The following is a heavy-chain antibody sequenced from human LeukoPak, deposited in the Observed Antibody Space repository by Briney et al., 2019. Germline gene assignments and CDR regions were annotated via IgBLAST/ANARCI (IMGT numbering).Heavy chain of an antibody. D-gene: IGHD6-13*01. CDR3: ARSSSSYNWFDP. V-gene: IGHV4-59*11. CDR1: GGSISSHY. J-gene: IGHJ5*02. Sequence: SETLSLTCTVSGGSISSHYWSWIRQPPGKGLEWIGYIYYSGSTNYNPSLKSRVTISVDTSKNQFSLKLSSVTAADTAVYYCARSSSSYNWFDPWGQGTLVSVSS. CDR2: IYYSGST.